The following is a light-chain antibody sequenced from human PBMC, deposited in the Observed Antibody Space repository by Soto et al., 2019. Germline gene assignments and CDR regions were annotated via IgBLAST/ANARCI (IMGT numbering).Light chain of an antibody. Sequence: EIVVTQSPATLSLSPGERATLSCRASQSISTYLAWYQQKPGQAPRLLIYDASNRATGIPARFSGSGSGTDFTLTISSLEPEDFQVYYCQQRSTSPLTFGGGTKVEIK. CDR2: DAS. J-gene: IGKJ4*01. CDR1: QSISTY. V-gene: IGKV3-11*01. CDR3: QQRSTSPLT.